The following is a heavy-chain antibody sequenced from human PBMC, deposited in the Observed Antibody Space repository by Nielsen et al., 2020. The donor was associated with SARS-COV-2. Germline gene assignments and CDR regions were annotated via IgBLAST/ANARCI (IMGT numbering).Heavy chain of an antibody. J-gene: IGHJ6*02. D-gene: IGHD2-15*01. Sequence: ASVKVSCKASGYTFTSYDINWVRQATGQGLEWMGWMNPNSSNTGYAQKFQGRVTMTRNTSISTAYMELSSLRSEDTAVYYCARAPALIGGGVDYGMDVWGQGTTVTVSS. CDR3: ARAPALIGGGVDYGMDV. CDR1: GYTFTSYD. CDR2: MNPNSSNT. V-gene: IGHV1-8*01.